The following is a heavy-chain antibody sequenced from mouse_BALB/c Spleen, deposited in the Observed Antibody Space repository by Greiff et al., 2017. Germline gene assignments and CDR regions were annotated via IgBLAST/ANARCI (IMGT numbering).Heavy chain of an antibody. V-gene: IGHV5-12-1*01. CDR1: GFAFSSYD. CDR3: ARYDYDEGYFDY. J-gene: IGHJ2*01. D-gene: IGHD2-4*01. Sequence: EVQRVESGGGLVKPGGSLKLSCAASGFAFSSYDMSWVRQTPEKRLEWVAYISSGGGSTYYPDTVKGRFTISRDNAKNTLYLQMSSLKSEDTAMYYCARYDYDEGYFDYWGQGTTLTVSS. CDR2: ISSGGGST.